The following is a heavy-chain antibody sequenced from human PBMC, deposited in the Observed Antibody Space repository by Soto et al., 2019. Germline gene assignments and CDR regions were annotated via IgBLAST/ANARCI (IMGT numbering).Heavy chain of an antibody. Sequence: GGSLRLSCAASGFTFSSYAMSWVRQAPGKGLEWVSAISGSGGSTYYADSVKGRFTISRDNSKNTRYLQMNSLRAGDRAVYYCAAFKGLYYYDSSGYGIDYWGQGTLVTVSS. CDR3: AAFKGLYYYDSSGYGIDY. CDR1: GFTFSSYA. J-gene: IGHJ4*02. CDR2: ISGSGGST. V-gene: IGHV3-23*01. D-gene: IGHD3-22*01.